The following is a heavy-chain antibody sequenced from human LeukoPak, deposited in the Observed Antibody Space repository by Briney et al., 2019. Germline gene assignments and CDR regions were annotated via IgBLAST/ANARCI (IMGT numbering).Heavy chain of an antibody. CDR1: GFTFSSYS. Sequence: PGGSLRLSCAASGFTFSSYSMNWVRQAPGRGLKWVSYISSGSSTIYYADSVKGRFTISRDNAKNSLYLQMNSLRAEDTAVYYCARSRVGAQYYAFDIWGQGTMVTVSS. J-gene: IGHJ3*02. D-gene: IGHD1-26*01. CDR2: ISSGSSTI. V-gene: IGHV3-48*04. CDR3: ARSRVGAQYYAFDI.